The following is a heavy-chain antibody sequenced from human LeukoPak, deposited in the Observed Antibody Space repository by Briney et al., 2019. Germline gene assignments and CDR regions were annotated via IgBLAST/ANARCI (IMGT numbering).Heavy chain of an antibody. Sequence: PSETLSLTCTVSGGSISIYYWNWIRQPPGKGLEWIGSIYNSGSTTYNPSLKSRVTISGETSKKQFSLKLSSVTAADTAVYYCTRDRELGFWGQGTLVTVSS. D-gene: IGHD1-26*01. CDR2: IYNSGST. V-gene: IGHV4-59*01. CDR3: TRDRELGF. CDR1: GGSISIYY. J-gene: IGHJ4*02.